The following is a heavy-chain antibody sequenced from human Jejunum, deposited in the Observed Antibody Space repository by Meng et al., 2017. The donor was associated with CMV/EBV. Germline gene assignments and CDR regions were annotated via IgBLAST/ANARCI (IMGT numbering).Heavy chain of an antibody. CDR1: GVSFSDYF. CDR3: ARGQRITLVRGGRFDP. J-gene: IGHJ5*02. Sequence: SGVSFSDYFWAWIRQPAGKGLEWLGEINHSGRANYNPSLESRVTILVDTSKNQVSLKLSSVTAADTAVYYCARGQRITLVRGGRFDPWGQGTLVTVSS. CDR2: INHSGRA. D-gene: IGHD3-10*01. V-gene: IGHV4-34*01.